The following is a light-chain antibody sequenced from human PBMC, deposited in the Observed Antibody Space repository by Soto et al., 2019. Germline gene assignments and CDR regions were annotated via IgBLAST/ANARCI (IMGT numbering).Light chain of an antibody. CDR2: INSDGSH. V-gene: IGLV4-69*01. J-gene: IGLJ3*02. CDR1: SGLSSYA. Sequence: QLVLTQSPSASASLGASVRLTCTLSSGLSSYAIAWHQQQPGKGPRYLMKINSDGSHTKGDGIPHRFSGSSSGAERYLTISSLQSEDEADFYCQTWDTGIHVFGGGTKLTVL. CDR3: QTWDTGIHV.